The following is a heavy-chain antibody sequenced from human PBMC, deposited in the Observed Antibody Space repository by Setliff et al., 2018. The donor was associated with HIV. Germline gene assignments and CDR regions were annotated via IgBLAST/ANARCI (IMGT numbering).Heavy chain of an antibody. CDR2: MNSKTRGGAP. V-gene: IGHV3-15*01. CDR1: GFTFSDAW. Sequence: GGSLRLSCAATGFTFSDAWMAWVRQAPGEGLEWVGHMNSKTRGGAPDYAAPVKGRFTISRDDSKNTFYLQMDSLKTEDTAVYYCISLYLGYWGQGALVTVSS. CDR3: ISLYLGY. D-gene: IGHD2-8*01. J-gene: IGHJ4*02.